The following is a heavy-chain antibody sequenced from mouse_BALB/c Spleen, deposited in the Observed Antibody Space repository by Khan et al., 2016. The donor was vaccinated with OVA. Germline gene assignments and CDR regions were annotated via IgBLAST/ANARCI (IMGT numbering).Heavy chain of an antibody. V-gene: IGHV3-1*02. D-gene: IGHD2-1*01. CDR3: ARDGNYLDY. J-gene: IGHJ4*01. Sequence: ELEESGPDLVKPSQSLSLTCTVTGYSITSGYSWHWIRQFPGNKLEWMAYIYYSGSINHNPSLKSRITITRDTSKNQFFLQLNSVTTEDTATYCCARDGNYLDYWGQGTSVTVSS. CDR1: GYSITSGYS. CDR2: IYYSGSI.